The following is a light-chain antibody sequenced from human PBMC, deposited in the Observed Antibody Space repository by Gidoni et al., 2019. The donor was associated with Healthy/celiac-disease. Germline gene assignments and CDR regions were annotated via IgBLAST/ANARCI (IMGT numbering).Light chain of an antibody. CDR3: MQALQTPPT. J-gene: IGKJ1*01. CDR2: LGS. Sequence: DIVMTQSPLSLPVTPGEPASISCRSSQSLLHSNGYNYLDWYLQKPGQSPQLLIYLGSNRASGVPDRFSGSGSGTDFTLKIIRVEAEDVGVYYCMQALQTPPTFXQXTKVEIK. CDR1: QSLLHSNGYNY. V-gene: IGKV2-28*01.